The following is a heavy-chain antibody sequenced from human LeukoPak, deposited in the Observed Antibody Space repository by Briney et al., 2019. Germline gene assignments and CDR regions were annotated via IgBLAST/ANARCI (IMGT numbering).Heavy chain of an antibody. CDR1: GFTVSSNY. Sequence: GGSLRLSCAASGFTVSSNYMSWVRQAPGKGLEWVSVIHSGGSTYYTESVKGRFTISRDNSKTPLYLQMTSLRAEDTAGYYCAGSRGGIAARPTYWFGPWGQGTLVTVS. CDR3: AGSRGGIAARPTYWFGP. CDR2: IHSGGST. V-gene: IGHV3-66*02. J-gene: IGHJ5*02. D-gene: IGHD6-6*01.